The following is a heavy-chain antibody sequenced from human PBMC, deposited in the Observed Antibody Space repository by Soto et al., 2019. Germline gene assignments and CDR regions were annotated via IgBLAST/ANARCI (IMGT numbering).Heavy chain of an antibody. CDR1: GFTFSIST. V-gene: IGHV3-21*01. Sequence: EVQLVESGGGLVKPGGSLTLSCAASGFTFSISTMNWVRQAPGKRLELVSSISSGTTYFYYADSVKGRFSISRDNAKHSLYLQMNSLRVEDTAVYYWARGDGTGLHSSGWSPRFWGQGTLVTVSS. J-gene: IGHJ4*02. D-gene: IGHD6-13*01. CDR3: ARGDGTGLHSSGWSPRF. CDR2: ISSGTTYF.